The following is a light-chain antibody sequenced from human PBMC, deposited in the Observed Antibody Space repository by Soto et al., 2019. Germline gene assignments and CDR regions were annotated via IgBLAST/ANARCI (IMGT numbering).Light chain of an antibody. Sequence: QSVLTQPPSTAGSPGQSVTISCTGTSTDVGGYNYVSWYQQYPGKAPKLMIYEVSKRPSGVPDRFSGSKSGNTASLTAFGLQAEDEADYCYSSYGGRYNYVFGTGTKVTVL. CDR3: SSYGGRYNYV. J-gene: IGLJ1*01. V-gene: IGLV2-8*01. CDR2: EVS. CDR1: STDVGGYNY.